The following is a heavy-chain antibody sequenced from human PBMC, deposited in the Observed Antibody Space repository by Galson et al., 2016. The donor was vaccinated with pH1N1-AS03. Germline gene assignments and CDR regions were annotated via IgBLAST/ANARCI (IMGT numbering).Heavy chain of an antibody. CDR3: ERGYWSVPTPGTYGAFDI. Sequence: SETLSLTCAVSGGSVSDNNWWSWVRQPPGKGLEWIGAVYRGGSTNYNPSLKSRVTITLYKSKNQLSLRLTSVTAADTAGYYCERGYWSVPTPGTYGAFDIWGQGTTVTVSS. CDR1: GGSVSDNNW. J-gene: IGHJ3*02. D-gene: IGHD3-3*01. CDR2: VYRGGST. V-gene: IGHV4-4*02.